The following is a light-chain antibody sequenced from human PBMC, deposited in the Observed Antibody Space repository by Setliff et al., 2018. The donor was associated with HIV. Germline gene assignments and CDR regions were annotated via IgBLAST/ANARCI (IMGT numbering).Light chain of an antibody. J-gene: IGLJ1*01. V-gene: IGLV2-14*01. CDR2: EVR. CDR3: SSYAITNTLP. CDR1: SSDIGAYNF. Sequence: QSALTQPASVSGSPGQSIAISCTGTSSDIGAYNFVSWYQQSPGKVPKLIIFEVRNRPSGVSTRFSGSKSGNTASLTISGLQAEDEGDYYCSSYAITNTLPFGTGTKVTVL.